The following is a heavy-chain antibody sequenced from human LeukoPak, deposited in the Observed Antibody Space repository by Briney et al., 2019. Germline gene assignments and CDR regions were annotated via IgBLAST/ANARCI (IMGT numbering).Heavy chain of an antibody. D-gene: IGHD3-10*01. V-gene: IGHV1-69*13. J-gene: IGHJ5*02. CDR3: ARDSGSGSYYFHWFDP. CDR2: IIPIFGTA. CDR1: GYTFTGYY. Sequence: SVKVSCKASGYTFTGYYMHWVRQAPGQGLEWMGGIIPIFGTANYAQKFQGRVTITADESTSTAYMELSSLRSEDTAVYYCARDSGSGSYYFHWFDPWGQGTLVTVSS.